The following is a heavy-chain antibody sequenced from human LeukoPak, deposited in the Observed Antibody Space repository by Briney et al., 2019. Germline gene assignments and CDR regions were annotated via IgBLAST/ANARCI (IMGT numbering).Heavy chain of an antibody. V-gene: IGHV3-48*03. CDR1: GFTFSSYE. J-gene: IGHJ4*02. D-gene: IGHD5-18*01. CDR2: ISSSGSTI. CDR3: ARGETGYSYGPADY. Sequence: GGSLRLSCAASGFTFSSYEMNWVRQAPGKGLEWVSYISSSGSTIYYADSVKGRFTISRDNAKNSLYLQMNSLRAEDTAAYYCARGETGYSYGPADYWGQGTLATVSS.